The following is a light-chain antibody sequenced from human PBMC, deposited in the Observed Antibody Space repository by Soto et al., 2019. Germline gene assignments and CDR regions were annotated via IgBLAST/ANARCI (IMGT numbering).Light chain of an antibody. V-gene: IGKV3-20*01. J-gene: IGKJ2*01. Sequence: EIVLTQSPGTLSLSPGERATLSCRASQSVSSSYLAWYQQKPGQAPRLLIYGASSRATGIPDRFIGSGSGTDFTLTISRLEPEDFAVYYCHQYGSSPQTFGQGTKLEIK. CDR2: GAS. CDR1: QSVSSSY. CDR3: HQYGSSPQT.